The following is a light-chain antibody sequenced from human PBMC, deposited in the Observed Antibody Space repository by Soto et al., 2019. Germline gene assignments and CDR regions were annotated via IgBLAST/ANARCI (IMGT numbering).Light chain of an antibody. J-gene: IGKJ5*01. CDR3: QHRMNWPLT. CDR2: GSS. CDR1: QSVSSSY. V-gene: IGKV3D-20*02. Sequence: EIVLTPSPGTLSLYQGERATLSCRASQSVSSSYLAWYQQKPGQAPRLLIYGSSSRATGIPDRFSGSGSETDFTLTISSLEPEDFAVYYCQHRMNWPLTFGQGTRLEIK.